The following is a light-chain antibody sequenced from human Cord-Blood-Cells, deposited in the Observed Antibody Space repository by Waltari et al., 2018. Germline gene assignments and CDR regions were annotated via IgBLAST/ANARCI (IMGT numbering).Light chain of an antibody. CDR1: RSDVGGYNS. CDR3: SSYTSSSTVV. V-gene: IGLV2-14*01. Sequence: QSVLTQPASVSGSPGQPITISCTGTRSDVGGYNSVSWYQQHPGKAPKLMIYDVSNRPSGVSNRVSGSKSGNTASLTISGLQAEDEADYYCSSYTSSSTVVFGGGTKLTVL. CDR2: DVS. J-gene: IGLJ2*01.